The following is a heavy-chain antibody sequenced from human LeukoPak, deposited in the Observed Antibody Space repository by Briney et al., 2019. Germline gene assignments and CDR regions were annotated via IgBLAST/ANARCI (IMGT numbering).Heavy chain of an antibody. CDR3: ARGRVRGDYGDWYYFDY. J-gene: IGHJ4*02. Sequence: SVKVSCKASGGTFCSYAISWVRQAPGQGLEWMGGIIPIFGTANYAQKFQGRVTITADESTSTAYMELSSLRSEDTAVYYCARGRVRGDYGDWYYFDYWGQGTLVTVSS. V-gene: IGHV1-69*13. CDR1: GGTFCSYA. CDR2: IIPIFGTA. D-gene: IGHD4-17*01.